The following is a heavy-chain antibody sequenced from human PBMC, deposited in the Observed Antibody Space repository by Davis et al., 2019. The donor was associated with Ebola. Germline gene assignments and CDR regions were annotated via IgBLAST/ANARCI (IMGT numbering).Heavy chain of an antibody. V-gene: IGHV3-30*18. D-gene: IGHD3-22*01. CDR3: AKGGAVYYYDSSGPYYFDY. CDR2: ISYDGSNK. Sequence: GESLKISCAASGFTFSSYGMHWVRQAPGKGLEWVAVISYDGSNKYYADSVKGRFTISRDNSKNTLYLQMNSLRAEDTAVYYCAKGGAVYYYDSSGPYYFDYWGQGTLVTVSS. CDR1: GFTFSSYG. J-gene: IGHJ4*02.